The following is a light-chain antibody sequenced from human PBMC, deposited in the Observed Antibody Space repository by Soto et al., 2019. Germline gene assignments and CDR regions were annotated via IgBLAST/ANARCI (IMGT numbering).Light chain of an antibody. V-gene: IGKV1-5*01. CDR3: QHSYSTFAYT. CDR2: DAS. J-gene: IGKJ2*01. CDR1: QTIGSW. Sequence: DIQMTQSPSTLSAAVGDRFTVTCRASQTIGSWLAWYQQKPGRAPKLLIFDASSLESGVPSRFSGSQSGTDFTLTISTLPPEDFAAYYCQHSYSTFAYTLGQGTQVDIK.